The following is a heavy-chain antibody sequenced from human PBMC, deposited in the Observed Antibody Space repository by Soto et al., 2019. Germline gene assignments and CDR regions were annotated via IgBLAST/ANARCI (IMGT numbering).Heavy chain of an antibody. CDR2: ISYDGSNK. Sequence: QVQLVESGGGVVQPGRSLRLSCAASGFTFSSYGMHWVRQAPGKGLEWVAVISYDGSNKYYADSVKGRFTISRDNFKNTLYLQMNSLRAEDTAVYYCANGGIAALVSVYGMDVWGQGTTVTVSS. V-gene: IGHV3-30*18. CDR1: GFTFSSYG. D-gene: IGHD6-13*01. J-gene: IGHJ6*02. CDR3: ANGGIAALVSVYGMDV.